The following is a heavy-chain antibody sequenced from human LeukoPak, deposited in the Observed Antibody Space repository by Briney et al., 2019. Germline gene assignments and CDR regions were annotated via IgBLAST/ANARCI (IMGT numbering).Heavy chain of an antibody. CDR2: ISAYNGNT. J-gene: IGHJ5*02. Sequence: VASVKVSCKASGYTFTSYGISWVRQAPGQGLEWMGWISAYNGNTNYAQKLQGRVTMTTDTSTSTAYMELRSLRFDDTAVYYCARSPPTVTRSRSWFDPWGQGTPVTVSS. D-gene: IGHD4-17*01. CDR1: GYTFTSYG. CDR3: ARSPPTVTRSRSWFDP. V-gene: IGHV1-18*01.